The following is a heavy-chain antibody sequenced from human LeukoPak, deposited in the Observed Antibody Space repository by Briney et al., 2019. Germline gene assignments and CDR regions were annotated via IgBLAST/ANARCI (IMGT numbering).Heavy chain of an antibody. CDR1: GFTFSSYA. V-gene: IGHV3-23*01. CDR2: ISGSGGST. CDR3: AKDIARGDTAMFDVFDI. D-gene: IGHD5-18*01. J-gene: IGHJ3*02. Sequence: GGSLRLSCAASGFTFSSYAMSWVRQAPGKGLEWVSAISGSGGSTYYADSVKGRFTISRDNSKNTLYLQMNSLRAEDTAVYYCAKDIARGDTAMFDVFDIWGQGTMVTVSS.